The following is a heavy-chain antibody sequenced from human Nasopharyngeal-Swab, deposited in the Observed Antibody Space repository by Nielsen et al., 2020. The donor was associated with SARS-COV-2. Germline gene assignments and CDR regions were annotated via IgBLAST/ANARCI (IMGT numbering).Heavy chain of an antibody. CDR2: INTNTGNP. CDR3: ARDLYSGTKPRFWSGYYGYYYGMDV. J-gene: IGHJ6*02. V-gene: IGHV7-4-1*02. D-gene: IGHD3-3*01. Sequence: WVRQAPGQGLEWMGWINTNTGNPTYAQGFTGRFVFSLGTSVSTAYLQISSLKAEDTAVYYCARDLYSGTKPRFWSGYYGYYYGMDVWGQGTTVTVSS.